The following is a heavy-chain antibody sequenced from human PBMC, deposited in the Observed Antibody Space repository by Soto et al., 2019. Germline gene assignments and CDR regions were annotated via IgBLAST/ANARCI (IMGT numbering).Heavy chain of an antibody. CDR2: IYYSGST. CDR1: GGSISSGGYY. V-gene: IGHV4-31*03. D-gene: IGHD3-10*01. J-gene: IGHJ5*02. CDR3: PSLPPRAPGAIHVRYAP. Sequence: SETLSLTCTVSGGSISSGGYYWSWIRQHPGKGLEWIGYIYYSGSTYYNPSLKSRVTISVDTSKNQFSLKLSSVTAADTAVYYCPSLPPRAPGAIHVRYAPWGKGTRITFGS.